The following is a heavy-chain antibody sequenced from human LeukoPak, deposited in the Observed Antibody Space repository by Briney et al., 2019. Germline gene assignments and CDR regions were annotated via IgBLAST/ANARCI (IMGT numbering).Heavy chain of an antibody. CDR2: IYTSGST. CDR3: ARGAKTFMDV. CDR1: GGSISSSSYY. Sequence: SETLSLTCTVSGGSISSSSYYWSWIRQPAGKGLEWIGRIYTSGSTNYNPSLKSRVTMSVDTSKNQFSLKLSSVTAADTAVYYCARGAKTFMDVWGXGTTVTVSS. J-gene: IGHJ6*03. V-gene: IGHV4-61*02.